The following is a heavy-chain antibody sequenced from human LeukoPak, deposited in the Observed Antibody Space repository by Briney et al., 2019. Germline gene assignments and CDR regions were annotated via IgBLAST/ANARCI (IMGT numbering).Heavy chain of an antibody. J-gene: IGHJ6*03. CDR3: AKDPYASADYYYYYYMDV. CDR2: INGDGRTT. CDR1: GFTFSRNW. V-gene: IGHV3-74*01. Sequence: PGGSLRLSWAASGFTFSRNWMHWVRQAAGKGLIWVSRINGDGRTTIYADSVKGRFTISRDNAKNTLYLQMNSLRAEDTAVYYCAKDPYASADYYYYYYMDVWGKGTTVTVSS.